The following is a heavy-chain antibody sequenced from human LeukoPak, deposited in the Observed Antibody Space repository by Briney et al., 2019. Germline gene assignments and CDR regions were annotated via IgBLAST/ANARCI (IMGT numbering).Heavy chain of an antibody. J-gene: IGHJ5*02. V-gene: IGHV4-59*01. CDR1: GGSISSYY. CDR2: IYYSGNT. D-gene: IGHD1-26*01. Sequence: SETLSLTCTVSGGSISSYYWSWIRQPPGKGLEWIGYIYYSGNTKYNPSLKSRVTMSVDTSKNQFSLKLSSVTAADTAVYYCARVREGFDPWGQGTLVTVSS. CDR3: ARVREGFDP.